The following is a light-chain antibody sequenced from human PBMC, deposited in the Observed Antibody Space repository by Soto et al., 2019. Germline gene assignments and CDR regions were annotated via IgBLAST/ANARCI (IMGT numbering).Light chain of an antibody. CDR1: KSLVYSAGNSY. V-gene: IGKV2-30*01. Sequence: EDVLTQSPISLPVTLGQPASISWSSSKSLVYSAGNSYLNCFQQRPAQSPMRLIYKFSTRDSGVPDRFSGSGSGTDFTLKSCRVEAEDVGVYYCMKGTQWQYTFCQWTKLEIK. CDR2: KFS. CDR3: MKGTQWQYT. J-gene: IGKJ2*01.